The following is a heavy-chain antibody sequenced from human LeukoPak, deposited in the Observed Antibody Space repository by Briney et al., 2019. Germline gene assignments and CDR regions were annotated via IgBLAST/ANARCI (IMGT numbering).Heavy chain of an antibody. CDR1: GFTLSSYS. CDR3: ARGRGEFDY. V-gene: IGHV3-48*02. D-gene: IGHD3-10*01. J-gene: IGHJ4*02. CDR2: ISSGSSSI. Sequence: GGSLRLSCAASGFTLSSYSMNWVPPAPGKGLEWVSYISSGSSSIYYADSVKGRFTISRDNARNSLYLQMNSLRDEDTAVYYCARGRGEFDYWGQGTLVTVSS.